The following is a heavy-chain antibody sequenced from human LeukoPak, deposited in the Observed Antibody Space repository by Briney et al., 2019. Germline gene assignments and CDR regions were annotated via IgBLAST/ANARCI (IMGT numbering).Heavy chain of an antibody. V-gene: IGHV4-59*02. CDR2: IYYSGST. CDR3: ARARYSGSYSDY. D-gene: IGHD1-26*01. J-gene: IGHJ4*02. Sequence: GSLRLSCVASGFTVSSNYMSWIRQPPGKGLEWIGYIYYSGSTNYNPSLKSRVTISVDTSKNQFSLKLSSVTAADTAVYYCARARYSGSYSDYWGQGTLVTVSS. CDR1: GFTVSSNY.